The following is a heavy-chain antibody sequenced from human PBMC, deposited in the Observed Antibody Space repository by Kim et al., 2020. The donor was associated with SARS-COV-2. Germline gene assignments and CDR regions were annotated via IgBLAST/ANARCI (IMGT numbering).Heavy chain of an antibody. CDR1: GFTFSSYA. V-gene: IGHV3-23*01. J-gene: IGHJ4*02. Sequence: GGSLRLSCAASGFTFSSYAMSWVRQAPGKGLEWVSAISGSGGSTYYADSVKGRFTISRDNSKNTLYLQMNSLRAEDTDVYYCAKTLWFGEFTFDYWGQGTLVTVSS. D-gene: IGHD3-10*01. CDR2: ISGSGGST. CDR3: AKTLWFGEFTFDY.